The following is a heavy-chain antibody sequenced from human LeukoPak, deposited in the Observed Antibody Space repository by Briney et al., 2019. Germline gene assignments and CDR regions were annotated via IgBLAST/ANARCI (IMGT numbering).Heavy chain of an antibody. Sequence: ASVKVSCKASGYTFTSYAMHWVRQAAGQRLEWMGWINAGNGNTKYSQKFQGRVTITRDTSASTAYMELSSLRSEDTAVYYCARGTMIRGVGGYWGQGTLVTVSS. CDR3: ARGTMIRGVGGY. V-gene: IGHV1-3*01. CDR1: GYTFTSYA. CDR2: INAGNGNT. J-gene: IGHJ4*02. D-gene: IGHD3-10*01.